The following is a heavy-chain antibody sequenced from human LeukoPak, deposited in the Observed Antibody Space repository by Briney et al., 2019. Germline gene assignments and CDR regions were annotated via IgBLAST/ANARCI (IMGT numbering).Heavy chain of an antibody. D-gene: IGHD7-27*01. J-gene: IGHJ4*02. V-gene: IGHV3-73*01. Sequence: GGSLRLSCAASGFTFSGSAMHWVRQASGKGLEWVGRIRSKANSYATAYAASGKGSFTISRDDSTNTAYLQMHSLKTEDTAVYHCTRHRDWGSGYWGQGTLVTVSS. CDR2: IRSKANSYAT. CDR3: TRHRDWGSGY. CDR1: GFTFSGSA.